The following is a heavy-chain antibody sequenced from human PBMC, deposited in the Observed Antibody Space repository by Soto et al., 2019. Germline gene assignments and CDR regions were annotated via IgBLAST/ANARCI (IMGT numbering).Heavy chain of an antibody. CDR3: IRGYYDSSSYHYFFDY. V-gene: IGHV2-5*04. CDR2: IYWDDDE. D-gene: IGHD3-22*01. CDR1: GFSLTTTGVG. J-gene: IGHJ4*02. Sequence: QITLKESGPTLVKPTQTLTLTCTFSGFSLTTTGVGVGWIRQPPGKALEWLAFIYWDDDERYSPSLKSRFTITKDTYKNQVVLTLTNVDPVDTGTYYCIRGYYDSSSYHYFFDYWGQGTQVTVSS.